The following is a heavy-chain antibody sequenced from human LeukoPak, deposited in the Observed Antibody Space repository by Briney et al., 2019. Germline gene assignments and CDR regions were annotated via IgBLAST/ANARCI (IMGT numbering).Heavy chain of an antibody. J-gene: IGHJ4*02. D-gene: IGHD3-22*01. V-gene: IGHV1-24*01. CDR1: GYTLTELS. CDR3: ATLDDYDSSGYPPG. CDR2: FDPEDGEI. Sequence: ASVTVSCKVSGYTLTELSMHWVRQAPGKGLEWMGGFDPEDGEIIYAQKFQGRVTMTEDTSTDTAYMELSSLRSEDTAVYYCATLDDYDSSGYPPGWGQGTLVTVSS.